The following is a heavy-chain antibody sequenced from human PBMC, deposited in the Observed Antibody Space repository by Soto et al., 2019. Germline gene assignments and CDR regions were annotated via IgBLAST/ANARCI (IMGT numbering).Heavy chain of an antibody. Sequence: EVQLLESGGGLVQPGGSLRLSCAASGFTFSAYAMGWVRQAPGKGLEWVSTIHGGGGATHYADSVKGRFTISRDDSKNTLYAQINSLRAEDTAVYCCAKFEGHPMEYWYLDFWGRGTLVTVSS. V-gene: IGHV3-23*01. CDR3: AKFEGHPMEYWYLDF. CDR2: IHGGGGAT. D-gene: IGHD1-1*01. CDR1: GFTFSAYA. J-gene: IGHJ2*01.